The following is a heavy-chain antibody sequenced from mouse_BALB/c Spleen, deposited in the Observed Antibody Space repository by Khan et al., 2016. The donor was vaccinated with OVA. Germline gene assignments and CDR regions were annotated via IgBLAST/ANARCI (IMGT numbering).Heavy chain of an antibody. CDR2: IDPANGNT. CDR3: ARGGWSYAMDY. Sequence: VQLKQSGAELVKPGASVKLSCTVSGFNIKDTYMHWVKQRPEQGLEWIGRIDPANGNTKYDPKFQGKATITADTSSNAAYLLLSSLTSDDTAVYYCARGGWSYAMDYWGQGTSVTVSS. J-gene: IGHJ4*01. D-gene: IGHD1-1*02. V-gene: IGHV14-3*02. CDR1: GFNIKDTY.